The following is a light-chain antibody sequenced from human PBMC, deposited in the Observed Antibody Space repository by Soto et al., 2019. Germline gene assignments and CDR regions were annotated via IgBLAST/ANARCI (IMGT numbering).Light chain of an antibody. CDR3: CSYAGSYTFVV. CDR2: DVS. J-gene: IGLJ2*01. CDR1: SSDVGGYNY. Sequence: QSALTQPHSVSGSPGQSVTIYCTGTSSDVGGYNYVSWYQQHPGKAPKLMIYDVSKRPSGVPDRFSGSKSGYTASLTISGLQAEDEADYYCCSYAGSYTFVVFGGGTKLTVL. V-gene: IGLV2-11*01.